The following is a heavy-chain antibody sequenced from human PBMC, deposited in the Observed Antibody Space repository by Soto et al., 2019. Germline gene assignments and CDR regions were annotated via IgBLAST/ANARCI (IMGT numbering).Heavy chain of an antibody. V-gene: IGHV3-23*01. Sequence: EVQLLESGGDLVHPGGTLILSCVGSGYPFGDYAMRWVRQAPGKGPEWLSGVYDLDGTYYADSVRGRFTTSIDSSRTTVYLQMRDLRPEDTALYFCATWHLREHAYDIWGQGTMVTFSS. D-gene: IGHD5-12*01. J-gene: IGHJ3*02. CDR3: ATWHLREHAYDI. CDR2: VYDLDGT. CDR1: GYPFGDYA.